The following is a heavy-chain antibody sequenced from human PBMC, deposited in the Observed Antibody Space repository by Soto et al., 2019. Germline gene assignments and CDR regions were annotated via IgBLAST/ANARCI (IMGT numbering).Heavy chain of an antibody. CDR3: ARDKGYLDS. V-gene: IGHV3-7*01. D-gene: IGHD2-2*01. CDR1: RFTFSSYW. CDR2: INPGGSEK. J-gene: IGHJ4*02. Sequence: EVQLVESGGGLVQPGGSLRLSCAASRFTFSSYWMSWGRQAPGKGLEWVANINPGGSEKFYVDSVKGRFTISRDNAKNSLYLQMNSLRAEDTAVYYCARDKGYLDSWGQGTLVTVSS.